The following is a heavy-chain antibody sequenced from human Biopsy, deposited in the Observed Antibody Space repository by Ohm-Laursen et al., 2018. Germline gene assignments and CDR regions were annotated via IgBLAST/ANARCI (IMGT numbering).Heavy chain of an antibody. CDR1: GGPFSGYF. CDR3: ARSVDITVVRGYYFDF. J-gene: IGHJ4*02. D-gene: IGHD3-10*01. CDR2: IDHTGGT. V-gene: IGHV4-34*01. Sequence: PSDTLSLTCAVYGGPFSGYFWTWIRQAPGKGLEWIGEIDHTGGTNYNPSLKSRVNISQDRSKNQFSLRLDSVTTADTAVYYCARSVDITVVRGYYFDFWGQGTLVTVS.